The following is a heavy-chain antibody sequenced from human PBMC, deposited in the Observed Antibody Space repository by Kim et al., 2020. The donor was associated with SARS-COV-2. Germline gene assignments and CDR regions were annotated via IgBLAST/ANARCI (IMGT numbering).Heavy chain of an antibody. CDR1: GYTFTSYD. J-gene: IGHJ4*02. V-gene: IGHV1-8*01. CDR3: ARGRYCSGGSCLDY. Sequence: ASVKVSCKASGYTFTSYDINWVRQATGQGLEWMGWMNPNSGNTGYAQKFQGRVTMTRNTSISTAYMELSSLRSEDTAVYYCARGRYCSGGSCLDYWGQGTLVTVSS. CDR2: MNPNSGNT. D-gene: IGHD2-15*01.